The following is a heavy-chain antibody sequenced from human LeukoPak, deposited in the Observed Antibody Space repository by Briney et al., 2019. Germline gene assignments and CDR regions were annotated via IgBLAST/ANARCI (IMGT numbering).Heavy chain of an antibody. J-gene: IGHJ4*02. D-gene: IGHD3-10*01. V-gene: IGHV3-74*03. CDR1: GFTFSTYW. CDR3: ARVGGRGSIGGDC. CDR2: IKSDGSAT. Sequence: GGSLRLSCAASGFTFSTYWMHWVREAPGKGLVWVSRIKSDGSATTYADVVKGRFTVSRDNAKNTLYLQMNSLRAEDTAMYFCARVGGRGSIGGDCWGQGTLVTVSS.